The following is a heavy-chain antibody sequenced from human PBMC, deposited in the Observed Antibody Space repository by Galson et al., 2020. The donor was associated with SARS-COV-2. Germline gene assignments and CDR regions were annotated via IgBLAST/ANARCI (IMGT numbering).Heavy chain of an antibody. V-gene: IGHV3-21*01. CDR2: ITAGGSYI. CDR3: ARDKWTYDNTSFSDY. J-gene: IGHJ4*02. Sequence: NSGGSLRLSCAASGFTFSSYTMTWVRQAPGKGLEWVSSITAGGSYIYYADSVRGRFTISRDNPKKSLYLQINNLRAEDTGIYFCARDKWTYDNTSFSDYWGQGTLVAVSS. D-gene: IGHD3-9*01. CDR1: GFTFSSYT.